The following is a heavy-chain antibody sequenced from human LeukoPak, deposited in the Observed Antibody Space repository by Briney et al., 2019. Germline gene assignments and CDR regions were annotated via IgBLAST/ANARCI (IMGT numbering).Heavy chain of an antibody. CDR1: GFTFSSYG. V-gene: IGHV3-21*01. D-gene: IGHD3-10*01. J-gene: IGHJ4*02. CDR3: ARVCNSGSYPELDH. CDR2: ISSSRSYI. Sequence: GGSLRLSCAASGFTFSSYGMNWVRQAPGKGLEWVSSISSSRSYIYYADSVKGRFTISRDNAKNSLYLLMNSLRAEDTAVYYCARVCNSGSYPELDHWGQGTLVTVSS.